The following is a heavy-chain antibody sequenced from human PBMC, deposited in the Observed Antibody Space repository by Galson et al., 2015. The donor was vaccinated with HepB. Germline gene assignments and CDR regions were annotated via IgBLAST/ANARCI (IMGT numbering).Heavy chain of an antibody. CDR2: ISNGGSRK. CDR3: AKDNGGVFTNPWAFDI. V-gene: IGHV3-30*18. J-gene: IGHJ3*02. CDR1: GFTFSNYG. D-gene: IGHD6-13*01. Sequence: SLRLSCAASGFTFSNYGMNWVRQAPGKGLEWVAVISNGGSRKYYTDSVKGRFTISSDSSKNTLYLQMNCLRTEDTAFYYCAKDNGGVFTNPWAFDIGGQVTIVTVSS.